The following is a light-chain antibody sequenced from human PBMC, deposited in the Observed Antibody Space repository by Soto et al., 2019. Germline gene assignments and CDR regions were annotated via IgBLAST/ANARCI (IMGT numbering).Light chain of an antibody. CDR2: RND. CDR3: AAWDDSLSGVV. CDR1: SSNIGSNY. Sequence: QSVLTQPPSASGPPGQRVTISCSGSSSNIGSNYVYWYQQLPGTAPKLLIYRNDQRPSGVPDRFSGSQSGTSASLAISGLRSEDEGDYYCAAWDDSLSGVVFGGGTKLTVL. V-gene: IGLV1-47*01. J-gene: IGLJ2*01.